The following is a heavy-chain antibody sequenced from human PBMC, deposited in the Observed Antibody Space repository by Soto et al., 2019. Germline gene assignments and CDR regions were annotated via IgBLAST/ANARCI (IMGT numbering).Heavy chain of an antibody. CDR1: VGSFSGYS. V-gene: IGHV4-34*02. J-gene: IGHJ4*02. CDR2: VNHRGSA. D-gene: IGHD1-26*01. CDR3: ARAARPREQIVMTHATGDYFDY. Sequence: QVQLQQWSAGLLKPSETLSLTCAVYVGSFSGYSWTWIRQSPGKGLEWIGDVNHRGSAKYNPSLKSRVTISVDTSKNQFSLKLKSVTAADTALYFCARAARPREQIVMTHATGDYFDYWGQGTLVTVSS.